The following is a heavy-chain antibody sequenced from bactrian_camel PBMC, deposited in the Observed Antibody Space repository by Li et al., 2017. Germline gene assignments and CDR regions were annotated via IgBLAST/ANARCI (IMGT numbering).Heavy chain of an antibody. CDR1: GDTIGRYC. Sequence: HVQLVESGGGSVQAGGSLRLSCVASGDTIGRYCMGWFRQIPDKEREGVAALNIDGKTTYADPVKGRFTISQDSAKNTLYLQMDSLNPEDTGMYYCALRGLGGYGCSIPVWGISEYNYWGQGTQVTVS. J-gene: IGHJ4*01. CDR3: ALRGLGGYGCSIPVWGISEYNY. CDR2: LNIDGKT. D-gene: IGHD3*01. V-gene: IGHV3S55*01.